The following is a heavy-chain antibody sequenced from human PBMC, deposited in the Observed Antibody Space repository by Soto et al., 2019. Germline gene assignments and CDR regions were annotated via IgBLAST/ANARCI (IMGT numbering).Heavy chain of an antibody. Sequence: QVQLVQSGAEVQKPGSSVKVSCKASGGTFSSYTISWVRQAPGQGLEWMGRIIPILGIANYAQKFQGRVTITADKSTSTAYMELSSLRSEDTAVYYCARGGYCSGGSCYYMDVWGKGTTVTVSS. J-gene: IGHJ6*03. CDR1: GGTFSSYT. D-gene: IGHD2-15*01. CDR3: ARGGYCSGGSCYYMDV. V-gene: IGHV1-69*02. CDR2: IIPILGIA.